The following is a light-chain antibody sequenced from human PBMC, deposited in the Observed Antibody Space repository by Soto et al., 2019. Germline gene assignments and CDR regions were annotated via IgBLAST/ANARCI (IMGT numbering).Light chain of an antibody. CDR1: QSISSW. CDR3: QEYKRYLIS. V-gene: IGKV1-5*03. CDR2: KAF. J-gene: IGKJ5*01. Sequence: DIQMTQSPSTLSASVGDRFTITCRASQSISSWLAWYQQTPGKAPKLLIYKAFSLENGVPSRFSGSGSRTEFTITISSLQPDDFATYYCQEYKRYLISLGQWTRLEIK.